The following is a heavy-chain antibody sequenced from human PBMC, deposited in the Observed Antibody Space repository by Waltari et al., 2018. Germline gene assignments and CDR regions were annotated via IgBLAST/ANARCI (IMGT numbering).Heavy chain of an antibody. D-gene: IGHD1-1*01. J-gene: IGHJ4*02. V-gene: IGHV4-4*02. CDR3: ARHEAGTIDY. Sequence: QVQLQESGPGLVKPSGTLSLTCAVSGGSISRSHWWSWVHQPPGKGLEWIGSIYHSGSTYYNPSLKSRVTISVDTSKNQFSLKLSSVTAADTAVYYCARHEAGTIDYWGQGTLVTVSS. CDR2: IYHSGST. CDR1: GGSISRSHW.